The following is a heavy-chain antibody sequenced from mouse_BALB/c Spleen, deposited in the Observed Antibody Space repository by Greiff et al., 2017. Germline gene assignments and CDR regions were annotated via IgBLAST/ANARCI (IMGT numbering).Heavy chain of an antibody. J-gene: IGHJ3*01. V-gene: IGHV1-77*01. Sequence: VKLVESGPELVKPGASVKMSCKASGYTFTDYVISWVKQRTGQGLEWIGEIYPGSGSTYYNEKFKGKATLTADKSSNTAYMQLSSLTSEDSAVYFCDYGSSYGWFAYWGQGTLVTVSA. CDR2: IYPGSGST. D-gene: IGHD1-1*01. CDR3: DYGSSYGWFAY. CDR1: GYTFTDYV.